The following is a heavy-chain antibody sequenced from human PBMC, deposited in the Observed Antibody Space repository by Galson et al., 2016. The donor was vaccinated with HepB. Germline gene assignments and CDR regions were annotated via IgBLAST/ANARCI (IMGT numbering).Heavy chain of an antibody. D-gene: IGHD2-15*01. CDR2: ISSSSSYT. CDR3: ARDNTGSHGSGFDY. CDR1: AFAFSDYY. J-gene: IGHJ4*02. Sequence: SLRLSCAASAFAFSDYYMSWIRQAPGKGLEWVSYISSSSSYTNYADSVKGRFTISRDNAKNSLYLQMNSLRAEDMAVYYCARDNTGSHGSGFDYWGQGTLVTVSS. V-gene: IGHV3-11*06.